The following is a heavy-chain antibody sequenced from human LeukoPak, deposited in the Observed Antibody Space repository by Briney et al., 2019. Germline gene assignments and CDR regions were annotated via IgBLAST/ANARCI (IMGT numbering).Heavy chain of an antibody. CDR1: GGTFSSYA. Sequence: SVKVSCKASGGTFSSYAISRVRQAPGQGLEWMGGIIPIFGTTNYAQKFQGRVTITTDESTSTAYMELSSLRSEDTAVYYCARALVQPSGAFDIWGQGTMVTVSS. CDR3: ARALVQPSGAFDI. J-gene: IGHJ3*02. V-gene: IGHV1-69*05. D-gene: IGHD3-16*02. CDR2: IIPIFGTT.